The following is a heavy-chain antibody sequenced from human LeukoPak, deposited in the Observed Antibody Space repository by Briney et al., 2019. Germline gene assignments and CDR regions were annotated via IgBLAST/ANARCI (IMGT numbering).Heavy chain of an antibody. CDR3: AKDVKTLYCGGDCYSPQPVDY. D-gene: IGHD2-21*02. CDR1: GFTFSTFA. J-gene: IGHJ4*02. Sequence: PGGSLRLSCAASGFTFSTFAMIWVRQPPGKGLEWISSIFPSSDEIHYADSVRGRFTISRDNSKSTLSLQMNSLRAEDTAIYYCAKDVKTLYCGGDCYSPQPVDYWGQGTLVTVSS. V-gene: IGHV3-23*01. CDR2: IFPSSDEI.